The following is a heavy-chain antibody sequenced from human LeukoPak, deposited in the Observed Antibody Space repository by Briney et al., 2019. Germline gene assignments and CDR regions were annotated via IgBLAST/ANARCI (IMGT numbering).Heavy chain of an antibody. Sequence: GGSLRLSCAASGFTFSSFEMSWVRQAPGKGLEWVSAISGSGGSAYYADSVKGRFTISRDNSRNSLSLQVNSLRAEDTALYYCAKTGYSSGWYRIWDYWGQGTLVTVYS. D-gene: IGHD6-19*01. CDR1: GFTFSSFE. J-gene: IGHJ4*02. V-gene: IGHV3-23*01. CDR3: AKTGYSSGWYRIWDY. CDR2: ISGSGGSA.